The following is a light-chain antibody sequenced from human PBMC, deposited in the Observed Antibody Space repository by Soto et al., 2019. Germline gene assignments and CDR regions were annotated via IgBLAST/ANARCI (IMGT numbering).Light chain of an antibody. J-gene: IGKJ1*01. CDR2: DAS. Sequence: DIQMTQSPSTLSASVGDRVTITCRASQSISSWLAWYQQKPGKAPKLLIYDASSLESGVPSRFSGSGSGTEFTLKISSLQPEDFAAYYCLQNSSYPRTFGQGTKVDIK. CDR3: LQNSSYPRT. CDR1: QSISSW. V-gene: IGKV1-5*01.